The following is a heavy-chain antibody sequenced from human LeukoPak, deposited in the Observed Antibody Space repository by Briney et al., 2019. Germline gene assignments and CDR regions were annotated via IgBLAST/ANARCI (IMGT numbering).Heavy chain of an antibody. V-gene: IGHV3-48*04. Sequence: GGSLRLSCAASGFTFSSYSMNWVRQAPGKGLEWVSYISSSSSNIYCADSVKGRFTISRDNAKNSLYLQMTSLRAEDTAVYYCARAYPPPPGGVGYFQHWGQGTLVTVSS. D-gene: IGHD1-26*01. CDR2: ISSSSSNI. J-gene: IGHJ1*01. CDR1: GFTFSSYS. CDR3: ARAYPPPPGGVGYFQH.